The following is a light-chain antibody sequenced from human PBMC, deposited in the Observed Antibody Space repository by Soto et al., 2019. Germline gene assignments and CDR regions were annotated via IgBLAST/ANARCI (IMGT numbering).Light chain of an antibody. J-gene: IGKJ1*01. V-gene: IGKV1-39*01. CDR3: LQTHSSTRT. Sequence: DLQLTQSPLSLSASVGDRVTIICRASQSISRSLNWYQQRPGKAPNLLIYGASTLNSGVPSRFSGSRSGTDFTLTITSLQPEDFATYYCLQTHSSTRTFGQGTKV. CDR1: QSISRS. CDR2: GAS.